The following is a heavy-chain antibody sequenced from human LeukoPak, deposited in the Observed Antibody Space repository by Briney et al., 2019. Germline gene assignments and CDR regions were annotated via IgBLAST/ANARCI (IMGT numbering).Heavy chain of an antibody. CDR3: AAPDCSGGSCSPWGFDY. CDR1: GFTFSSYG. V-gene: IGHV3-30*02. CDR2: IRYDGSNK. Sequence: GGSLRLSCAASGFTFSSYGMHWVRQAPGKGLEWVAFIRYDGSNKYYADSVKGRFTISRDNSKSTLYLQMNSLRAEDTAVYYCAAPDCSGGSCSPWGFDYWGQGTLVTVSS. J-gene: IGHJ4*02. D-gene: IGHD2-15*01.